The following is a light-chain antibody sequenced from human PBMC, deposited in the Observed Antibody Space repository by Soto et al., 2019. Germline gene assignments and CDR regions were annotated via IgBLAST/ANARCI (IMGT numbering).Light chain of an antibody. CDR1: QSISTY. CDR3: QHGYSTPLT. V-gene: IGKV1-39*01. CDR2: AAS. Sequence: DIQMTQSPSSLSASVGDRVTITCRASQSISTYLHWYQQKPGKDPNLLIYAASTLQSGVPSRFSGSGSGTDFTLPISSRQPEDFATYFCQHGYSTPLTFGGGTKVDIK. J-gene: IGKJ4*01.